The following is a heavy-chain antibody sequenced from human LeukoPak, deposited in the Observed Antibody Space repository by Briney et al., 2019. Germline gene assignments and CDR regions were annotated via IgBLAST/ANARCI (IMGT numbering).Heavy chain of an antibody. Sequence: PSQTLSLTCTVSGGSISSGSYYWSWIRQPAGKGLEWIGRIYTSGSTNYNPSLKSRVTISVDTSKNQFSLKLSSVTAADTAVYYCARDQYYYDSSGYYRFDYWGQGTLVTVSS. CDR2: IYTSGST. CDR1: GGSISSGSYY. J-gene: IGHJ4*02. D-gene: IGHD3-22*01. V-gene: IGHV4-61*02. CDR3: ARDQYYYDSSGYYRFDY.